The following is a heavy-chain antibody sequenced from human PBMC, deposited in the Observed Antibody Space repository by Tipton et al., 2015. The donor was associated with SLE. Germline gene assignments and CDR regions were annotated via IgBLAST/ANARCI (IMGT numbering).Heavy chain of an antibody. V-gene: IGHV4-34*01. CDR3: ARDSAVNFWYFDL. CDR1: GGSSNTYY. D-gene: IGHD3/OR15-3a*01. J-gene: IGHJ2*01. Sequence: TLSLTCDVYGGSSNTYYWAWIRQPPGKGLEGIGEINHSGSTNYNPSLKSRVTTSLDTSKNQVSLKLKSVTAADTAVYYCARDSAVNFWYFDLWGRGTLVTVSS. CDR2: INHSGST.